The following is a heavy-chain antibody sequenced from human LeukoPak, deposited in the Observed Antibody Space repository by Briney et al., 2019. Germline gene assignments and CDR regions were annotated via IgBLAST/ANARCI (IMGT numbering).Heavy chain of an antibody. J-gene: IGHJ5*02. CDR2: INHSGST. Sequence: SETLSPTCAVYGGSFSGYYWSWIRQPPGKGLEWIGEINHSGSTNYNPSLKSRVTISVDTSKNQFSLKLSSVTAADTAVYYCARVSRNYYDSSGYYYANWFDPWGQGTLVTVSS. D-gene: IGHD3-22*01. V-gene: IGHV4-34*01. CDR1: GGSFSGYY. CDR3: ARVSRNYYDSSGYYYANWFDP.